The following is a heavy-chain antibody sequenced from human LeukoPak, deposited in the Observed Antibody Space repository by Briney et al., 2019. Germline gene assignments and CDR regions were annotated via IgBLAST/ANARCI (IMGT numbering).Heavy chain of an antibody. CDR3: ASSAAGTGRGEEFDY. D-gene: IGHD6-13*01. CDR2: ISHDGSNK. Sequence: GGSLRLSCAASGFTFSSYAMHWVRQAPGKGLEWVAVISHDGSNKYYADSVKGRFTISRDNSKNTLYLQMNSLRAEDTAVYYCASSAAGTGRGEEFDYWGQGTLVTVSS. J-gene: IGHJ4*02. V-gene: IGHV3-30-3*01. CDR1: GFTFSSYA.